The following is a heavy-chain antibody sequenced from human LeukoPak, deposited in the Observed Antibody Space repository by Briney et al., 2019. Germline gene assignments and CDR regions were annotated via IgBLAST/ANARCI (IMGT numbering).Heavy chain of an antibody. CDR1: GFTFSNYA. V-gene: IGHV3-23*01. Sequence: GGSLRLSCAASGFTFSNYAMSWVRQAPGKGLEWVSSVGGSGGNTYYADSVKGRFSISRDNFNNTLYLQMNSLRAEDTAVYYCAKLGSGQQLCWGQGTLVTVSS. CDR3: AKLGSGQQLC. J-gene: IGHJ4*02. CDR2: VGGSGGNT. D-gene: IGHD6-13*01.